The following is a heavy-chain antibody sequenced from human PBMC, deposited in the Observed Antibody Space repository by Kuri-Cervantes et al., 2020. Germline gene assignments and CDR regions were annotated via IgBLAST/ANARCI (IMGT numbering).Heavy chain of an antibody. V-gene: IGHV2-5*02. CDR2: IYWDDDK. CDR3: AHRRGYQLLQGLSFDP. J-gene: IGHJ5*02. CDR1: GFSLSTSGVG. D-gene: IGHD2-2*01. Sequence: SGPTLVKPTQTLTLTCTFSGFSLSTSGVGVGWIRQPPGKALEWLALIYWDDDKRYSPSLKSRLTITKDTSKNQVVLTMTNMDPVDTATYYCAHRRGYQLLQGLSFDPWGQGTLVTVSS.